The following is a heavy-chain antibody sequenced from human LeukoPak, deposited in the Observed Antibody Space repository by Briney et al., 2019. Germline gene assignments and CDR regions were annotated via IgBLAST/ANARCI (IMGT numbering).Heavy chain of an antibody. J-gene: IGHJ4*02. CDR3: AKASWISSAVAVL. V-gene: IGHV3-23*01. CDR2: LRGDGET. D-gene: IGHD2-2*03. CDR1: GFIFRDYA. Sequence: GGSLRLSCVASGFIFRDYAMSWVRQAPAGGLEWVSSLRGDGETFYTDSVKGRFTLSRDHSRNTVYLQLNNLRVEDTAVYYCAKASWISSAVAVLWGQGTLVTVS.